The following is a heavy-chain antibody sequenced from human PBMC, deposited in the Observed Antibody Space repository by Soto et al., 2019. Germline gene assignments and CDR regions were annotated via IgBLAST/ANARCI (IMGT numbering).Heavy chain of an antibody. J-gene: IGHJ6*03. CDR3: ARTKLGYCSGGSCYSNYYYYMDV. V-gene: IGHV1-8*01. CDR1: GYTFTSYD. Sequence: ASVKVSCKASGYTFTSYDINWVRQATGQGLEWMGWMNPNSGNTGYAQKFQGRVTMTRNTSISTAYMELSSLRSEDTAVYYCARTKLGYCSGGSCYSNYYYYMDVWGTGTTVTLSS. D-gene: IGHD2-15*01. CDR2: MNPNSGNT.